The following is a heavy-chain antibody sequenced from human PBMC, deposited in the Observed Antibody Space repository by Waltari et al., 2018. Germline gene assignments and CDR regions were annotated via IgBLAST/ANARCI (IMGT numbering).Heavy chain of an antibody. CDR3: ARDKXXNDWVDP. J-gene: IGHJ5*02. Sequence: QLQLQESGXGLVKPSETLSLTCSVSXGFISDSDYCWGWIRQPPGKGLEWIGWLFYGGAAYYTASLXSRIXMSXDLSXXQXSLRMTSVXXADTXVYFCARDKXXNDWVDPXGHGTLVTVXS. V-gene: IGHV4-39*02. CDR2: LFYGGAA. CDR1: XGFISDSDYC.